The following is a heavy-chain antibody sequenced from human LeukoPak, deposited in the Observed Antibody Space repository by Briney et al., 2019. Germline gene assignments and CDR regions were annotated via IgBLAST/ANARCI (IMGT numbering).Heavy chain of an antibody. J-gene: IGHJ4*02. CDR3: AEAALYYDSSGYDS. V-gene: IGHV3-23*01. D-gene: IGHD3-22*01. CDR2: ISGSGGST. Sequence: GESLRLSCAASGFTFSSYVMSWVRQAPGKGLEWVSAISGSGGSTYYADSVKGRFTISRDNSKNTLYLQMNSLRAEDTAVYFCAEAALYYDSSGYDSWGQGTLVTVSS. CDR1: GFTFSSYV.